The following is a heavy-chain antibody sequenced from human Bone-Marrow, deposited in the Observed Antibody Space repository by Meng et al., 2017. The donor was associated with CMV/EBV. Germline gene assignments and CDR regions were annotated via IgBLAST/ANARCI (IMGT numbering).Heavy chain of an antibody. V-gene: IGHV3-43D*03. Sequence: GESLKISCAASGFTFDDYAMHWVRQAPGKGLEWVSLISWDGGSTYYADSVKGRFTISRDDSKNTLYLQMNTLTPEDTAVYFCARGPTGYYTGLLHWGQGALVTVSS. CDR2: ISWDGGST. D-gene: IGHD3/OR15-3a*01. J-gene: IGHJ4*02. CDR3: ARGPTGYYTGLLH. CDR1: GFTFDDYA.